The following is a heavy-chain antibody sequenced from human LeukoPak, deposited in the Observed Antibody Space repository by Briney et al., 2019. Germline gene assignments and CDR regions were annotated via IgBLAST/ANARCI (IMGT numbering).Heavy chain of an antibody. Sequence: GGSLRLSCAASGFTFSSYGMHWVRQAPGEGLEWVAFIRYGGNTEYYADSVKGRFTISRDNSKNTLYLQMNSLRAEDTAVYYCASISSRGWTASDYWGQGTLVTVSS. CDR1: GFTFSSYG. V-gene: IGHV3-30*02. CDR2: IRYGGNTE. D-gene: IGHD6-19*01. J-gene: IGHJ4*02. CDR3: ASISSRGWTASDY.